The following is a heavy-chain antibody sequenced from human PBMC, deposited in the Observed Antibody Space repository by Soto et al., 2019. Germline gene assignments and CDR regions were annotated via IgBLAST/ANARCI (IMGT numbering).Heavy chain of an antibody. Sequence: QVQLQESGPGLVKPSQTLSLTCTVSGGSISSGGYYWSWIRQHPGKGLEWIGYIYYSGSTYYHPSLKSRVTISVVTAKNQFSLKLSSVTAADTAVYYCARDASIGYMDVWGKGTTVTVSS. D-gene: IGHD3-16*01. CDR1: GGSISSGGYY. CDR2: IYYSGST. J-gene: IGHJ6*03. V-gene: IGHV4-31*03. CDR3: ARDASIGYMDV.